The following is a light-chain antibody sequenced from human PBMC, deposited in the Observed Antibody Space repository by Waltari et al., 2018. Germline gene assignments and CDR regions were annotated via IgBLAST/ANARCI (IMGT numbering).Light chain of an antibody. CDR3: SSQTLDGLVL. Sequence: QSALTQPASVSGSPGQSITISCSGVGSAVGASDSVSWHQHHPGKAPQVIIYDVTNRPSGLSAPFSASKSANTASLTISRLQPEDDADYYCSSQTLDGLVLFGGGTRLTVL. CDR2: DVT. J-gene: IGLJ2*01. V-gene: IGLV2-14*03. CDR1: GSAVGASDS.